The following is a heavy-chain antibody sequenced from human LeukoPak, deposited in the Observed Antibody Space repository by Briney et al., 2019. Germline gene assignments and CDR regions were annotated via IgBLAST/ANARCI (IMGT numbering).Heavy chain of an antibody. CDR2: INPNSGGT. Sequence: GASVKVSCKASGYTFTGYYMHWVRQAPGQGLEWMGWINPNSGGTNYAQKLQGRVTMTTDTSTSTAYMELRSLRSDDTAVYYCARDTAMVTIGDYWGQGTLVAVSS. D-gene: IGHD5-18*01. CDR1: GYTFTGYY. J-gene: IGHJ4*02. CDR3: ARDTAMVTIGDY. V-gene: IGHV1-2*02.